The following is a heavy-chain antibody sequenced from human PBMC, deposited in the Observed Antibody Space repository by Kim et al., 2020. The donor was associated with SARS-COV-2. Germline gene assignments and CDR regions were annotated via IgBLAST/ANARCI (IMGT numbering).Heavy chain of an antibody. V-gene: IGHV3-23*01. CDR3: AKVCVRESPERDY. Sequence: GGSLRLSCAASGITLSTYPMSWVRQAPGKGLEWVSVLVGGGVTTYYADSVKGRFTISRDNSKNTLYLQMNSLRAEDTAVYYCAKVCVRESPERDYWGQGTLVTVSS. D-gene: IGHD3-10*02. CDR1: GITLSTYP. J-gene: IGHJ4*02. CDR2: LVGGGVTT.